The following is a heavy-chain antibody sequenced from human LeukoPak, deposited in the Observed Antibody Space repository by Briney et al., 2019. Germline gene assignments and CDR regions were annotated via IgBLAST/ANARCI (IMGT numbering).Heavy chain of an antibody. CDR3: ARNIVGGDDY. Sequence: GGSPRLSCAASGFTFSSYSMNWVRQAPGKGLEWVSSISSSSSYIYYADLVKGRFTISRDNAKNSLYLQMNSLRAEDTAVYYCARNIVGGDDYWGQGTLVTVSS. CDR2: ISSSSSYI. D-gene: IGHD3-10*01. J-gene: IGHJ4*02. CDR1: GFTFSSYS. V-gene: IGHV3-21*01.